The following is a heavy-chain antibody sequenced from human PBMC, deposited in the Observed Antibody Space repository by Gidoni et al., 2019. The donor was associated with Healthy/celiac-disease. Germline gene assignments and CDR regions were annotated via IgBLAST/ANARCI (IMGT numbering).Heavy chain of an antibody. D-gene: IGHD3-10*01. V-gene: IGHV3-15*01. Sequence: EVPLVAAGGGLVKPGGPPRTPWAASGFPFRNGRMSWGRQATGKGQECGGRVISKADGGRTDYAAPVKGCFTISRDDSTNTLYLQMNSLKTEDTAVYYCTTASLRGLLWFGAWYFDLWGRGTLVTVSS. CDR2: VISKADGGRT. J-gene: IGHJ2*01. CDR3: TTASLRGLLWFGAWYFDL. CDR1: GFPFRNGR.